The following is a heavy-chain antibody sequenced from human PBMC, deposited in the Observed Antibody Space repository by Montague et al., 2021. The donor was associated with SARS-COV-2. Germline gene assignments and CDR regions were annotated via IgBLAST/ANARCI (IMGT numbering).Heavy chain of an antibody. CDR2: IYYSGST. V-gene: IGHV4-39*07. CDR3: ARDPSVVVAATANNWFDP. D-gene: IGHD2-15*01. Sequence: SETLSLTRTVSGGSISSSSYYWGWIRQPPGKGLEWIGSIYYSGSTYYNPSLKSRVTISVDTSKNQFSLKLSSVTAADTAVYYCARDPSVVVAATANNWFDPWGQGTLVTVSS. CDR1: GGSISSSSYY. J-gene: IGHJ5*02.